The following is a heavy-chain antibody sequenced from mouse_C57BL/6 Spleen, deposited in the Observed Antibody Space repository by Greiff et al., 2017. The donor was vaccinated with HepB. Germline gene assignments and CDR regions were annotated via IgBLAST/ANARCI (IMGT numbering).Heavy chain of an antibody. CDR1: GYAFSSYW. J-gene: IGHJ1*03. V-gene: IGHV1-80*01. D-gene: IGHD2-2*01. CDR2: IYPGDGDT. CDR3: ARCGYPGYFDV. Sequence: QVQLQQSGAELVKPGASVKISCKASGYAFSSYWMNWVKQRPGKGLEWIGQIYPGDGDTNYNGKFKGKATMTADKSSSTAYMQLSSLTSEDSAVYFCARCGYPGYFDVWGTGTTVTVSS.